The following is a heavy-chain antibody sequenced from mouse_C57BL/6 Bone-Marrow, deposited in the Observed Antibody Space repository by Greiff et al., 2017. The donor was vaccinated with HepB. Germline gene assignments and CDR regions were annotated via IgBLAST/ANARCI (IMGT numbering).Heavy chain of an antibody. CDR3: ARWGLRRPDYFDY. CDR2: IYPGGGYT. Sequence: QVQLQQSGAELVRPGTSVKMSCKASGYTFTNYWIGWAKQRPGHGLEWIGDIYPGGGYTNYNEKFKGKATLTADKSSSTAYMQFSSLTSEDSAIYYCARWGLRRPDYFDYWGQGTTLTVSS. J-gene: IGHJ2*01. D-gene: IGHD2-4*01. V-gene: IGHV1-63*01. CDR1: GYTFTNYW.